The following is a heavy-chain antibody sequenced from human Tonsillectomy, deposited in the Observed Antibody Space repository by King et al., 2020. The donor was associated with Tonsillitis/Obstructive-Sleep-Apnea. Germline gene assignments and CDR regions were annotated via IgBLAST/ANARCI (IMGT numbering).Heavy chain of an antibody. D-gene: IGHD2-15*01. V-gene: IGHV1-69*12. CDR3: ARAALPYCSGGSCYSHFDY. CDR2: IIPIFGSP. CDR1: GGSFSSYG. Sequence: QLVQSGAEVKKPGSSVKVSCKASGGSFSSYGITWVRQAPGQGLEWMGGIIPIFGSPNYAQKFQGRVTITADESTSTAYMELSSLRSEDTAVYYCARAALPYCSGGSCYSHFDYWGQGTLVTVSS. J-gene: IGHJ4*02.